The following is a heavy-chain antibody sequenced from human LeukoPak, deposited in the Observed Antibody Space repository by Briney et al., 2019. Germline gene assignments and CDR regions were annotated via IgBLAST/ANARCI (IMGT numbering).Heavy chain of an antibody. V-gene: IGHV5-51*01. Sequence: GESLKISCKGSGYSFTSYWIGWVRQMPGKGLEWMGIIYPGDSDTRYSPSFQGQVTISADKSISTAYLQWSSLKASDTAMYYCARAQPYYYDSSGYYCDWGQGTLVTVSS. CDR1: GYSFTSYW. CDR2: IYPGDSDT. D-gene: IGHD3-22*01. J-gene: IGHJ4*02. CDR3: ARAQPYYYDSSGYYCD.